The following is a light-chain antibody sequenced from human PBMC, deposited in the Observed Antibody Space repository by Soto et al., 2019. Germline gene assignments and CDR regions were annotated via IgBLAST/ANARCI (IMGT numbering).Light chain of an antibody. J-gene: IGKJ3*01. V-gene: IGKV3-11*01. Sequence: ELVLTQSPATLSLYPGDRATLSCRASQSVTDSLAWFQQRPGQSPRLVIFDASNRATGIQPRFSGSGSGTDFTLTISSLEPEDFAVYYCHHRINWRFTFGPGPKVDIK. CDR2: DAS. CDR1: QSVTDS. CDR3: HHRINWRFT.